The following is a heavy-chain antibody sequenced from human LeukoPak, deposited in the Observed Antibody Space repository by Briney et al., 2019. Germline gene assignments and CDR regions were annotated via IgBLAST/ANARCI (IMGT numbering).Heavy chain of an antibody. CDR3: ARAEMATIKGGYFDI. CDR2: INHSGST. J-gene: IGHJ3*02. V-gene: IGHV4-34*01. Sequence: PSETLSLTCTVSGGSISSYYWSWIRQPPGKGLEWIGEINHSGSTNYNPSLKSRVTISVDTSKNQFSLKLSSVTAADTAVYYCARAEMATIKGGYFDIWGQGTMVTVSS. CDR1: GGSISSYY. D-gene: IGHD5-24*01.